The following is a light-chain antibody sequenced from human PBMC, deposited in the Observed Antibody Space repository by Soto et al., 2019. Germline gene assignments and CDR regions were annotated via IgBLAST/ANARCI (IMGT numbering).Light chain of an antibody. V-gene: IGLV2-14*01. J-gene: IGLJ3*02. CDR2: DVT. CDR3: SSYTSSSTVM. CDR1: NSNVGGYNY. Sequence: QSALTQPASVSGSPGQSITISCTGPNSNVGGYNYVSWYQQHPGKAPKLMIYDVTNRPPGVSNRFSGSKSGNTASLTISGLQAEDEADYHCSSYTSSSTVMFGGGTKLTVL.